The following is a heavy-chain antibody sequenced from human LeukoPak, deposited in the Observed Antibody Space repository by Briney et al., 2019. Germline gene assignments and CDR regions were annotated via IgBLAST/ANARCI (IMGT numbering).Heavy chain of an antibody. CDR2: ISAYNGNT. V-gene: IGHV1-18*01. CDR1: GYTFTSYG. J-gene: IGHJ6*02. CDR3: AREPLPIVVVVAAVYGMDV. D-gene: IGHD2-15*01. Sequence: ASVKVSCKASGYTFTSYGISWVRQAPGQGLEWMGWISAYNGNTNYAQKLQGRVTMTTDKSTSKAYMELRRLRSDDTAVYYCAREPLPIVVVVAAVYGMDVWGQGTTVTVSS.